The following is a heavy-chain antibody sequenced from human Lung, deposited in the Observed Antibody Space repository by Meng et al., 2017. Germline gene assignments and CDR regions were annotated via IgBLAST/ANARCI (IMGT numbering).Heavy chain of an antibody. CDR1: GFTFRSYW. J-gene: IGHJ4*02. V-gene: IGHV3-74*03. CDR3: ARESGYFEY. CDR2: IRGDGGSI. Sequence: EGQLVESGGGLVQPGGCLGLSCAASGFTFRSYWMHWVRQAPGKGLVWVSRIRGDGGSIVYADSVKGRFTISRDNAKNTLFLQMNSLRAEDTAVYYCARESGYFEYWGQGILVTVSS.